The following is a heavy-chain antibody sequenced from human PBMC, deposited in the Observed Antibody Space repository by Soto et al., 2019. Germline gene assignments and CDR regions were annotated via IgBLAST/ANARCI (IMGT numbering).Heavy chain of an antibody. D-gene: IGHD2-8*01. CDR1: GFTFSSYW. CDR2: INSDGSST. J-gene: IGHJ6*02. Sequence: EVQLVESGGGLVQPGGSLRLSCAASGFTFSSYWMHWVRQAPGKGLVWVSRINSDGSSTSYADSVKRRFTISRDNAKNTLYLQMNSLRAEDTAVYYCARAGMETLQYYYYGMDVWGQGTTVTVSS. CDR3: ARAGMETLQYYYYGMDV. V-gene: IGHV3-74*01.